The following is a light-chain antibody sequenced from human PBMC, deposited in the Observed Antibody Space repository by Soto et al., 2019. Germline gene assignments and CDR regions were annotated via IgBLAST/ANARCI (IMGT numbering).Light chain of an antibody. CDR2: YDS. CDR3: QMWDSSSDHLYV. CDR1: NIGSKS. V-gene: IGLV3-21*04. Sequence: SYELTQPPSVSVAPGKTARITCGGNNIGSKSVHWYQQKPGQAPVLVIYYDSDRPSGIPERFSGSNSGNTATLTISRVEAGDEADYYCQMWDSSSDHLYVFGTGTKVTVL. J-gene: IGLJ1*01.